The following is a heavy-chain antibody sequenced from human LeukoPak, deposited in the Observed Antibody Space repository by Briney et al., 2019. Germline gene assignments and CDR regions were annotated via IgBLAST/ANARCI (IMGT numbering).Heavy chain of an antibody. Sequence: PGGSLRLSCAASGFTFSSYWMSWVRQAPGKGLEWVANIKQDGSEKYYVDSVKGRFTISRDNAKNTLYLQMNSLRAQDTAVYYCARDPEQPREVANFDCWGQGTLVTVSS. V-gene: IGHV3-7*01. CDR3: ARDPEQPREVANFDC. CDR1: GFTFSSYW. D-gene: IGHD2-15*01. J-gene: IGHJ4*02. CDR2: IKQDGSEK.